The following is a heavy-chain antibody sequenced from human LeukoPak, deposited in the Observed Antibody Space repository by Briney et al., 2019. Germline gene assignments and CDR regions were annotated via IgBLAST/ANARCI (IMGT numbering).Heavy chain of an antibody. CDR2: ISWNSGSI. Sequence: PGGSLRLSCAASGFTFDDYAMHWVRQAPGKGLEWVSGISWNSGSIGYADSVKGRFTISRDNAKNSLYLQMNSLRAEDMALYYCASGVYYYDSSGQKNDYWGQGTLVTVSS. V-gene: IGHV3-9*03. J-gene: IGHJ4*02. D-gene: IGHD3-22*01. CDR1: GFTFDDYA. CDR3: ASGVYYYDSSGQKNDY.